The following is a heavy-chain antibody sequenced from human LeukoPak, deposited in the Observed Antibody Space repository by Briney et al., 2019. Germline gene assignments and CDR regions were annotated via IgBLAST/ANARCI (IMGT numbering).Heavy chain of an antibody. V-gene: IGHV1-69*02. Sequence: SVKVSCKASGGTFSSYTISWVRQAPGQGLEWMGRIIPILGIANYAQKFQGRVTITADKSTSTAYMELSSLRSEDTAVYYCASKGVRYYGSSGYYGGSAFDIWGQGTMVTVSS. CDR3: ASKGVRYYGSSGYYGGSAFDI. CDR2: IIPILGIA. D-gene: IGHD3-22*01. J-gene: IGHJ3*02. CDR1: GGTFSSYT.